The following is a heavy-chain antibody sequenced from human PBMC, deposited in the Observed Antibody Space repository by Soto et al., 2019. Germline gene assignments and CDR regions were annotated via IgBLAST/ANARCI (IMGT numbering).Heavy chain of an antibody. Sequence: QLQLQESGPGLVKPSETLSLTCTVSGGSISSSSYYWGWIRQPPGKGLEWIGSIYYSGSTYYNPSLKSRVTLSVDTSKNQFSLKLSSVTAADTAVYYCARTLTTVTTMRGTIWFDPWGQGTLVTVSS. CDR3: ARTLTTVTTMRGTIWFDP. J-gene: IGHJ5*02. CDR2: IYYSGST. V-gene: IGHV4-39*01. CDR1: GGSISSSSYY. D-gene: IGHD4-4*01.